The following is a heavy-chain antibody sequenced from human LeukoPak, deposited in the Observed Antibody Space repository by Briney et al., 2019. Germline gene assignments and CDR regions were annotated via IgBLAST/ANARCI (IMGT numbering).Heavy chain of an antibody. V-gene: IGHV4-39*01. CDR3: ARHTYSGYDLAY. Sequence: PSETLSLTCTVSGGSIRSSPHYWGWIRQPPGKGLEWIGSISYSGSTYYSPSLKSRVTISVDTSKNQFSLKLTSVTAADTAVYYCARHTYSGYDLAYWGQGTLVTVSS. CDR1: GGSIRSSPHY. D-gene: IGHD5-12*01. J-gene: IGHJ4*02. CDR2: ISYSGST.